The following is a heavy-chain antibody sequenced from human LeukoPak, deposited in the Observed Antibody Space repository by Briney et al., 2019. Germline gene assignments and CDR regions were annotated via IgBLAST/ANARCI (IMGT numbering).Heavy chain of an antibody. CDR1: GFIFSNYG. V-gene: IGHV3-33*01. CDR3: ARDFEFTTEDTFASPDY. Sequence: PGRSLRLSCEASGFIFSNYGMHWIRQAPGKGLEWVAVIWNDASKEYYQNSVEGRFTISRDDSKNTVYLQMNSLRPEDTAMYYCARDFEFTTEDTFASPDYWGQGTLVTVSS. CDR2: IWNDASKE. J-gene: IGHJ4*02. D-gene: IGHD5-18*01.